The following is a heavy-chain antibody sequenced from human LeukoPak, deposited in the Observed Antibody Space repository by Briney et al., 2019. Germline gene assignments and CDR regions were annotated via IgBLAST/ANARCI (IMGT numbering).Heavy chain of an antibody. J-gene: IGHJ4*02. CDR2: INHSGST. V-gene: IGHV4-34*01. D-gene: IGHD3-10*01. CDR3: ARGDLGGSGSYSISYYFDY. Sequence: PSETLSLTCAVYGGSFSGYYWSWIRQPPGKGLEWIGEINHSGSTNYNPSLKSRVTISVDTSKNQFSLKLSSVTAADTAVYYCARGDLGGSGSYSISYYFDYWGQGTLVTVSS. CDR1: GGSFSGYY.